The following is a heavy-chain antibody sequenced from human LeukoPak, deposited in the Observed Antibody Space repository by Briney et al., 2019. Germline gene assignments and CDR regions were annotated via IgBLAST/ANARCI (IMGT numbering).Heavy chain of an antibody. CDR3: ARGGARLYGMDV. D-gene: IGHD4/OR15-4a*01. Sequence: SETLSLTCTVAGDSISTYCWSWVRQPPGKGLEWIGSMCYSGSTNYNPSLKSRVTISIDTSKNQFSLKLTSVTAADTAVYYCARGGARLYGMDVWGQGTTVTVSS. V-gene: IGHV4-59*08. J-gene: IGHJ6*02. CDR2: MCYSGST. CDR1: GDSISTYC.